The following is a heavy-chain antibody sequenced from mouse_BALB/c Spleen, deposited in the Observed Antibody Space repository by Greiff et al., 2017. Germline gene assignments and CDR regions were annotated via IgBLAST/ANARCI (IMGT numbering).Heavy chain of an antibody. Sequence: QLQQSGAELVRPGTSVKVSCKASGYAFTNYLIEWVKQRPGQGLEWIGVINPGSGGTNYNEKFKGKATLTADKSSSTAYMQLSSLTSDDSAVYFCARGAMDYWGQGTSVTVSS. V-gene: IGHV1-54*01. J-gene: IGHJ4*01. CDR1: GYAFTNYL. CDR3: ARGAMDY. CDR2: INPGSGGT.